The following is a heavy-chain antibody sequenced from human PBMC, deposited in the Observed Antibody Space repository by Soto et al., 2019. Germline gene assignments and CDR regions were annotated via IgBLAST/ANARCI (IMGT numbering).Heavy chain of an antibody. V-gene: IGHV4-39*01. CDR1: GGSITTSVYY. J-gene: IGHJ3*01. D-gene: IGHD3-3*01. CDR3: ARRRSRAFDL. Sequence: PSETLSLTCAVSGGSITTSVYYWGWIRQPPGRGLEWMANIYYSGSAYYNPSLKSRLSTSVDTSKNQFSLKLSSVTAADTAVYYCARRRSRAFDLWGQGTVVTVSS. CDR2: IYYSGSA.